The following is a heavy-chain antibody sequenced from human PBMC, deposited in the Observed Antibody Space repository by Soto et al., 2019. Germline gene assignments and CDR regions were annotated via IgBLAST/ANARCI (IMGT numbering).Heavy chain of an antibody. CDR1: GFTFDDYA. Sequence: EVQLVESGGGLVQPGRSLRLSCAASGFTFDDYAMHWVRQAPGKGLEWVSGISWNSGSIGYADSVKGRFTISRDNAKNSLYLQMNSLRAEDTALYYCAKDSGLRFLEWLLGGNAFDIWGQGPMLTVSS. J-gene: IGHJ3*02. V-gene: IGHV3-9*01. D-gene: IGHD3-3*01. CDR3: AKDSGLRFLEWLLGGNAFDI. CDR2: ISWNSGSI.